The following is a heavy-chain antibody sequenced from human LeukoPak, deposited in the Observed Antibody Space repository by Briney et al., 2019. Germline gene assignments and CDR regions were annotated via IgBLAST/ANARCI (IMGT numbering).Heavy chain of an antibody. CDR3: AREDYDASGSSLGNLDY. CDR2: ISYDVITK. J-gene: IGHJ4*02. V-gene: IGHV3-30-3*01. CDR1: GFAFTNYP. D-gene: IGHD3-10*01. Sequence: GGSLRLSCSASGFAFTNYPIHWVRQAPGKGLEWVAVISYDVITKYYADSVKGRFTLSRDNSKNILFLQMDSLRAEDTAVYFCAREDYDASGSSLGNLDYWGQGTLVTVSS.